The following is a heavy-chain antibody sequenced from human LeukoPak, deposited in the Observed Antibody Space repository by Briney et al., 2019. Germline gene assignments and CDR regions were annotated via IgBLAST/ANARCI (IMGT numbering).Heavy chain of an antibody. Sequence: SETLSLTCTVSGGSISSYYWSWIRQPPGKGLEWIGYIYYSGSTNYNPSLKSRVTISVDTSKNQFSLKLSSVTAADTAVYYCARVCLGYSSGWPGAWYFDLWGRGTLVTVSS. CDR1: GGSISSYY. CDR2: IYYSGST. CDR3: ARVCLGYSSGWPGAWYFDL. J-gene: IGHJ2*01. D-gene: IGHD6-19*01. V-gene: IGHV4-59*01.